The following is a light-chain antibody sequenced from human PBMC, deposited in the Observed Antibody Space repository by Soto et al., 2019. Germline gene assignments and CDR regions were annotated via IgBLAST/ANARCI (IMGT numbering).Light chain of an antibody. Sequence: QSALTQPASVSGSPGQSITISCTGTGSDVGGYNYVSWYQQHPGKAPKLMIYDVSNRPSGVSNRFSGSKSSNTASLTISGLQAEDEADYYCSSCSASNTPWVFGGGTKLTVL. CDR1: GSDVGGYNY. J-gene: IGLJ3*02. CDR3: SSCSASNTPWV. V-gene: IGLV2-14*01. CDR2: DVS.